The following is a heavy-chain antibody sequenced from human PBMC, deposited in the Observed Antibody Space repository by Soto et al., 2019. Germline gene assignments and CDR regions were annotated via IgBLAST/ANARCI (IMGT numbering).Heavy chain of an antibody. CDR1: GFTFSSYS. D-gene: IGHD2-2*01. Sequence: GGSLRLSCAGSGFTFSSYSMNWVCQGREKGLEGVSSISSSSSYIYYADSVKGRFTTPRDHAKTSPSLQMHSLRAEATAVYYCARDGDIVVVPAANWFHPWGQGTLVTVSS. CDR3: ARDGDIVVVPAANWFHP. CDR2: ISSSSSYI. J-gene: IGHJ5*02. V-gene: IGHV3-21*01.